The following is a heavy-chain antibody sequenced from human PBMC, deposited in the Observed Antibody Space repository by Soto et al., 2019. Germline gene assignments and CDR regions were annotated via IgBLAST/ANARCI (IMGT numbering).Heavy chain of an antibody. D-gene: IGHD1-1*01. CDR3: ARNTTGYIGNLDY. J-gene: IGHJ4*02. V-gene: IGHV3-23*01. Sequence: EVQLLESGGGLVQPGWSLRRSCTASGFTFSSCAMSWVRQAPGKGLEWVSTITGSGVYRYHTDSVQGRFTISRDKSKDTLFLQMNSLRADDTAVYYCARNTTGYIGNLDYWGQGTLVTVPS. CDR2: ITGSGVYR. CDR1: GFTFSSCA.